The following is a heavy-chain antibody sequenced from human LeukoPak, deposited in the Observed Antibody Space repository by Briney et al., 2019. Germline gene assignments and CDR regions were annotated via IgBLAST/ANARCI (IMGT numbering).Heavy chain of an antibody. CDR1: GGSVSSNGHY. D-gene: IGHD3-22*01. CDR3: ARGTMIVVVNWFDP. J-gene: IGHJ5*02. V-gene: IGHV4-61*08. Sequence: SETLSLTCTVSGGSVSSNGHYWNWIRQPPGKGLEWIGYIFNRGSTNYNPSLKSRVTISVDTSKNQFSLKLSSVTAADTAVYYCARGTMIVVVNWFDPWGQGTLVTVSS. CDR2: IFNRGST.